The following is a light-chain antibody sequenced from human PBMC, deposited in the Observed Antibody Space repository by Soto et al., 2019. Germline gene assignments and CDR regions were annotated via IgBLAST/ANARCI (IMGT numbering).Light chain of an antibody. CDR2: GAS. V-gene: IGKV3-15*01. CDR3: QQTYKTPLT. J-gene: IGKJ1*01. Sequence: EIVMTQSPATLSVSPGERATLSCRASQSFSSNLAWYQQKPGQAPRLLIYGASTRATGIPARFSGSGSGTEFTLTISSLQSEDFATYYCQQTYKTPLTFGQGTKVEIK. CDR1: QSFSSN.